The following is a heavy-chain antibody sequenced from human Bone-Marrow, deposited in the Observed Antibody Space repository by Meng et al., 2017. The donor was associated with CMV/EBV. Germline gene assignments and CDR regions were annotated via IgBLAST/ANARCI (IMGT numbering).Heavy chain of an antibody. CDR2: IRSKANSYAT. CDR1: GFTFSSYS. CDR3: MVGALGYYYGMDV. D-gene: IGHD2-15*01. Sequence: GESLKISCAASGFTFSSYSMNWVRQASGKGLEWVGRIRSKANSYATAYAASVKGRFTISRDDSKNTAYLQMNSLKTEDTAVYYCMVGALGYYYGMDVWGQGTTVTVSS. J-gene: IGHJ6*02. V-gene: IGHV3-73*01.